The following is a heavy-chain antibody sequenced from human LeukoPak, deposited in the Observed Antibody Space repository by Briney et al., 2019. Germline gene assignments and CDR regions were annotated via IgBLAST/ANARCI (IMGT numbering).Heavy chain of an antibody. CDR3: TRENGAFSPFGY. CDR1: GGSITSTNW. CDR2: IHLSGRT. J-gene: IGHJ4*02. V-gene: IGHV4-4*02. D-gene: IGHD2-8*01. Sequence: PSETLSLTCGASGGSITSTNWWTWVRQPPRQGLEWIGEIHLSGRTNYNPSLNSRVTLAVDTSKSHLSLTLTSVTAADTAVYYCTRENGAFSPFGYWGQGTLVTVPS.